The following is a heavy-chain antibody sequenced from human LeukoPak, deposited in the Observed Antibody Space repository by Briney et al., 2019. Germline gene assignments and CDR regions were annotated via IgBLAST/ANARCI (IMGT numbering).Heavy chain of an antibody. CDR2: IKQDGSEK. J-gene: IGHJ4*02. V-gene: IGHV3-7*01. Sequence: GGSLRLSCAASGFTFSSYWMSWVRQAPGKGLEWVANIKQDGSEKYYVDSVKGRFTISRDNAKNSLYLQMNSLRAEDTAVYYCARDRDDYYGSGSSHYWGQGTLVTVSS. CDR3: ARDRDDYYGSGSSHY. CDR1: GFTFSSYW. D-gene: IGHD3-10*01.